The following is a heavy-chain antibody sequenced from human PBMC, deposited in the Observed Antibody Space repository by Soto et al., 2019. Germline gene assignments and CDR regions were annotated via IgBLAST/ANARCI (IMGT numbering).Heavy chain of an antibody. CDR3: ATTVTTVHY. J-gene: IGHJ4*02. D-gene: IGHD4-17*01. V-gene: IGHV3-48*03. Sequence: GGSLRLSCAASGFSFSGYGMNWVRQAPGKGLEWISYISSSGSLIYYADSLKGRFTISRDNAKNSLYPQMNSLRAEDTAVYYCATTVTTVHYWGPGTLVTVSS. CDR2: ISSSGSLI. CDR1: GFSFSGYG.